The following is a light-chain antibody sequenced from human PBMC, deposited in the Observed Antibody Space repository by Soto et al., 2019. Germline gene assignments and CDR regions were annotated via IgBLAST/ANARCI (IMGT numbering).Light chain of an antibody. CDR3: LQHNTYPYT. V-gene: IGKV1-17*01. J-gene: IGKJ2*01. Sequence: DIQMTQSPSSLSASVGDRVTITCRASQGISNLLGWFQHKPGKAPKRLIYAASSLQGGVPSRFSGSGSGTEFTRTITGLQPEDFADDYCLQHNTYPYTFGQGTKLEIK. CDR1: QGISNL. CDR2: AAS.